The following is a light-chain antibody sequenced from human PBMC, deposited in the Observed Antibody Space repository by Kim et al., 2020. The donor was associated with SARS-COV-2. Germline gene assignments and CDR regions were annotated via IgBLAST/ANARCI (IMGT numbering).Light chain of an antibody. Sequence: SYELTQPPSVSVSPGQTASITCSGDKLGDKYACWYQQKPGQSPVLVIYQDSKRPSGIPERFSGSNSGITATLTISGTQAMDEADYYCQAWDSSTAVFGTG. J-gene: IGLJ1*01. CDR3: QAWDSSTAV. CDR2: QDS. V-gene: IGLV3-1*01. CDR1: KLGDKY.